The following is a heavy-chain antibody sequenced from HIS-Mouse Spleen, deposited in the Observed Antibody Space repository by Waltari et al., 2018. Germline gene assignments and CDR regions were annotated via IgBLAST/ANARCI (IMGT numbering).Heavy chain of an antibody. D-gene: IGHD6-13*01. Sequence: QVQLVESGGGVVQPGRSLRLSCAASGLTFSSYAMHWVRQAPGKGLEWVAVRSYDGSNKYYADSVKGRFTIYRDNSKNTLYLQMNSLRAEDTAVYYCARDSYSSSWYFDYWGQGTLVTVSS. V-gene: IGHV3-30*04. CDR3: ARDSYSSSWYFDY. J-gene: IGHJ4*02. CDR1: GLTFSSYA. CDR2: RSYDGSNK.